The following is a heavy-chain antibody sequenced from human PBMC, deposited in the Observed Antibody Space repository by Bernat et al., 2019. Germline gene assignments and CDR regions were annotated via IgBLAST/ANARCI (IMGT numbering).Heavy chain of an antibody. V-gene: IGHV3-23*04. D-gene: IGHD6-13*01. J-gene: IGHJ6*02. CDR1: GFTFSSYA. CDR2: ISGSGGST. CDR3: AKGDSSSWIYYYGMDV. Sequence: EVQLVESGGGLVKPGGSLRLSCAASGFTFSSYAMSWVRQAPGKGLEWVSAISGSGGSTYYADSVKGRFTISRDNSKNTLYLQMNSLRAEDTAVYYCAKGDSSSWIYYYGMDVWGQGTTVTVSS.